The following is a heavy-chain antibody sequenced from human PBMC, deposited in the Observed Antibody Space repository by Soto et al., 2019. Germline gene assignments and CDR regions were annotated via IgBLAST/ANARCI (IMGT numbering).Heavy chain of an antibody. Sequence: QVQLEQSGAEVKKPGASVKVSCKASGYIFTAYSMHWVRRAPGQGLQWMGVVNPSGGSTNYAQKFQGRITLTRDTSRNTFYMDLSSLTSEDTAVYYCAREGNCSDGICYSEYFQRWGQGTLVTVSS. CDR1: GYIFTAYS. D-gene: IGHD2-15*01. J-gene: IGHJ1*01. CDR2: VNPSGGST. V-gene: IGHV1-46*01. CDR3: AREGNCSDGICYSEYFQR.